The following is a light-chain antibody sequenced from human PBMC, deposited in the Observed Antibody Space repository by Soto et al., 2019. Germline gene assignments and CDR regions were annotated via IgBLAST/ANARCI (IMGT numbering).Light chain of an antibody. Sequence: DIVLTQSPATLSLSPGERATLSCRASQSVTSSLAWFQQKPDQPPRLLIYDVSVRATGIPARFSGSGSGTDFTLTISSLEPEDFAVYYCQQRSTWPTFGGGTKVEIK. CDR3: QQRSTWPT. CDR2: DVS. V-gene: IGKV3-11*01. J-gene: IGKJ4*01. CDR1: QSVTSS.